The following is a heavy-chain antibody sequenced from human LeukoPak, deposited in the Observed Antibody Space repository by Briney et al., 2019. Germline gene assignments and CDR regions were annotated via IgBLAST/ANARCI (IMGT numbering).Heavy chain of an antibody. CDR1: GGSICNNNYY. D-gene: IGHD1-1*01. J-gene: IGHJ4*02. CDR3: ATWRTAKTGFDY. V-gene: IGHV4-39*01. Sequence: SETLSLTCTVSGGSICNNNYYWAWIRQPPGKGLECIGSIYYSGSPYYNPSPKSRVTISVDTSKNQFSLRLSSVTAADTAVYYCATWRTAKTGFDYWGQGTLVTVSS. CDR2: IYYSGSP.